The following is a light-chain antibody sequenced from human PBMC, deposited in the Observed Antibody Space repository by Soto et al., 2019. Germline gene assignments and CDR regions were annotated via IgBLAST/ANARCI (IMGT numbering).Light chain of an antibody. J-gene: IGKJ5*01. CDR3: QHYNSYSEA. Sequence: DIQMTQSPSTLSASVGDRVTITCRASQSISVWLAWYQQKAGKAPNLLIYKASRLESGVPSRFSGSGSETEFTLTISSLQPDDFATYYCQHYNSYSEAFGQGARLEIK. CDR1: QSISVW. V-gene: IGKV1-5*03. CDR2: KAS.